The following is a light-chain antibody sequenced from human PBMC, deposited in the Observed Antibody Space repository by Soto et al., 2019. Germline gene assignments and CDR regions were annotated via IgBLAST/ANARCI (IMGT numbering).Light chain of an antibody. V-gene: IGLV1-40*01. CDR3: QSYDSSVSGSV. CDR1: SSNIGAGYD. J-gene: IGLJ1*01. CDR2: GNS. Sequence: QSVLTQPPSVSGAPGQRVTISCTGSSSNIGAGYDVHWYQQLPGTAPKLLIYGNSNRPSGVPDRFSGSKSGTSASLAITGLQAEDEADYYCQSYDSSVSGSVFGTGTKVTV.